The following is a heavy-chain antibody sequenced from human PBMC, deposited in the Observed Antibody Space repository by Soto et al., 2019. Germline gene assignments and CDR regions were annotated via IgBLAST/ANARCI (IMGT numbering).Heavy chain of an antibody. CDR1: GFTFTDYA. CDR2: VNAGNDHT. Sequence: ASVKVSCKASGFTFTDYAIQWVRQAPGQRLEWMGWVNAGNDHTKYSEKYQGRVTITRDASATTAYMDLSSLRSEDMAMYYCARGRWASTRLAYYFDYWGQGAQVTVSS. CDR3: ARGRWASTRLAYYFDY. J-gene: IGHJ4*02. V-gene: IGHV1-3*01. D-gene: IGHD3-3*01.